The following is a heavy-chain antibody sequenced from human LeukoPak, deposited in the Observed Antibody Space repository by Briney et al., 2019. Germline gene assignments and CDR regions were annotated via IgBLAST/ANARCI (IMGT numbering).Heavy chain of an antibody. CDR2: IYYSGTT. J-gene: IGHJ4*02. CDR3: ARRWGQQQLGY. V-gene: IGHV4-39*07. Sequence: SVTLSLTCTVSGGSVSSSSYYWGWIRQPPGKGLEWIGSIYYSGTTYYNPSLKSRVTISVDTSKNQFSLKLSSVTAADTAVYYCARRWGQQQLGYWGQGALVTVSS. D-gene: IGHD6-13*01. CDR1: GGSVSSSSYY.